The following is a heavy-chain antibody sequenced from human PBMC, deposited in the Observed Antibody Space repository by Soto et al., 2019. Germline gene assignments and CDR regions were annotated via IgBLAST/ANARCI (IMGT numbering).Heavy chain of an antibody. CDR3: ATDMHAALNDYFDP. CDR1: GGSVTSYH. CDR2: TAYTGNS. D-gene: IGHD4-17*01. V-gene: IGHV4-59*02. J-gene: IGHJ5*02. Sequence: PSETLSLTCVVSGGSVTSYHWSWIRQVPGQGLEWIAYTAYTGNSNYNPSLKSGVTILIDKTKNQLPLKLTSMTAADTAVYYWATDMHAALNDYFDPWGQGTLVTVSS.